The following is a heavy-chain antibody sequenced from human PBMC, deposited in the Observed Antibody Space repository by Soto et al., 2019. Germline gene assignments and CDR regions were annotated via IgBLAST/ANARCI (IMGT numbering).Heavy chain of an antibody. V-gene: IGHV3-30-3*01. Sequence: QVHLVESGGGVVQPGRSLRLSCAASGFTFSSFALHWVRQAPGEGLEWVALISHDGRIENYADSVKGRFIISRDNSKNTVHMQMDSLRLEDTGVYYCARDGLPDDFRSGGYWFDPWGQGTQVTVSS. D-gene: IGHD3-3*01. J-gene: IGHJ5*02. CDR1: GFTFSSFA. CDR2: ISHDGRIE. CDR3: ARDGLPDDFRSGGYWFDP.